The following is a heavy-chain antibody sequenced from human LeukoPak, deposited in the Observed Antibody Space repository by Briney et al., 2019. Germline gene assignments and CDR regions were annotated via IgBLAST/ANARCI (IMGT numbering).Heavy chain of an antibody. CDR3: ARGDDIVVVPAAIGY. CDR2: INPNSGGT. Sequence: ASVKVSCKASGYTFTGYYMHWVRQAPGQGLEWKGWINPNSGGTNYAQKFQGRVTMTRDTSISSAYMELSRLRSDDTAVYYCARGDDIVVVPAAIGYWGQGTLVTVSS. D-gene: IGHD2-2*01. J-gene: IGHJ4*02. V-gene: IGHV1-2*02. CDR1: GYTFTGYY.